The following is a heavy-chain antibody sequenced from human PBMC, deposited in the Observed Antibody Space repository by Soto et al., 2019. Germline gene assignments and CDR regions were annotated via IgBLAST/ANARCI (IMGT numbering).Heavy chain of an antibody. CDR1: GYSFTNYW. D-gene: IGHD1-26*01. CDR2: IYPGDSDT. J-gene: IGHJ4*02. CDR3: ASRAVGPTGSFDY. Sequence: GESLKISCKGSGYSFTNYWIAWVRQMPGKGLELMGIIYPGDSDTRYSPSFQGQVTISADKSISTAYLQWSSLRASDTAMYYCASRAVGPTGSFDYWGQGTLVTVSS. V-gene: IGHV5-51*01.